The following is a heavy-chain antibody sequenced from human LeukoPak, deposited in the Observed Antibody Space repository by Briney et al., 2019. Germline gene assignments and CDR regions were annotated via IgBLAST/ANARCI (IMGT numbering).Heavy chain of an antibody. Sequence: PSETLSVTCTVSGGSITRYDWSWMRQPAGQGLEWIGRIYTDGTIAYNPSLLSRLTMSTYKSKNHISFILSFVTAADTPAHYCAREAGATGEVKCEPWGEGALVTVSS. CDR2: IYTDGTI. D-gene: IGHD1-26*01. CDR1: GGSITRYD. J-gene: IGHJ5*02. CDR3: AREAGATGEVKCEP. V-gene: IGHV4-4*07.